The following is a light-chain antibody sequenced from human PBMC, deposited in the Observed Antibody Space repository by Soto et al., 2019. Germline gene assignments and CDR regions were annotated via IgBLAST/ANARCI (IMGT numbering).Light chain of an antibody. CDR1: SSDVDNGYNS. Sequence: QSVLTQPASVSGSPGQSITISCTGSSSDVDNGYNSVSWYQQHPGKAPKLMIYEARNRPSGVSNRFSGSTSGNTASLTISGLQAEDEADYYCSSYSTSATAYVFGTGTKVTVL. V-gene: IGLV2-14*01. CDR3: SSYSTSATAYV. CDR2: EAR. J-gene: IGLJ1*01.